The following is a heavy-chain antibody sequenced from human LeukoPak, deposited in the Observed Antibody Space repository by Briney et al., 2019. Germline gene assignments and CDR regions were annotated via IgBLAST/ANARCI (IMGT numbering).Heavy chain of an antibody. Sequence: ASVKVSCKASGYTFTSYGISWVRQAPGQGLEWMGWISAYNGNTNYAQKLQGRVTMTTDTSTSTAYMELRSLRSDDTAVYYCAREGKYGDYVLNYYYYGMDVWGQGTTVTVSS. V-gene: IGHV1-18*01. D-gene: IGHD4-17*01. CDR2: ISAYNGNT. CDR3: AREGKYGDYVLNYYYYGMDV. J-gene: IGHJ6*02. CDR1: GYTFTSYG.